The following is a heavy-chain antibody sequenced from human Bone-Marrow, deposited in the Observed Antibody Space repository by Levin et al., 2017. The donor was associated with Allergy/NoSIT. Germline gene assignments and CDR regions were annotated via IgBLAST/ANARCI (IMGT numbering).Heavy chain of an antibody. CDR2: ISSSGSTI. D-gene: IGHD6-6*01. V-gene: IGHV3-11*01. CDR3: AKEYSSSSGLGWFDP. CDR1: GFTFSDYY. Sequence: AGGSLRLSCAASGFTFSDYYMSWIRQAPGKGLEWVSYISSSGSTIYYADSVKGRFTISRDNAKNSLYLQMNSLRAEDTAVYYCAKEYSSSSGLGWFDPWGQGTLVTVSS. J-gene: IGHJ5*02.